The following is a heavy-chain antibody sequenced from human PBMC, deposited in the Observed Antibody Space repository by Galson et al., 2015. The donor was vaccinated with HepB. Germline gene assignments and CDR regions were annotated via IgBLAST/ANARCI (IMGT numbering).Heavy chain of an antibody. Sequence: SLRLSCAASGFSFSNYNMSWVRQAPGKGLEWVSYISSRSTSTYYADAVKGRFTITRDNDKKSVHLQMNSLRAEDTAVYYCARGEYSYGSYYGMDVWGQGTRVTVSS. CDR3: ARGEYSYGSYYGMDV. CDR1: GFSFSNYN. D-gene: IGHD5-18*01. J-gene: IGHJ6*02. CDR2: ISSRSTST. V-gene: IGHV3-48*01.